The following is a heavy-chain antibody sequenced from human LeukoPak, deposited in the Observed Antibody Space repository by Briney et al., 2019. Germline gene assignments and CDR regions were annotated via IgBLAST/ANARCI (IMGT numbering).Heavy chain of an antibody. CDR3: ARVHHYYDSSGQGNNWFDP. J-gene: IGHJ5*02. Sequence: SSETLSLTCTVSGGSISSYYWSWIRQPPGKGLEWIGYIYYSGSTNYNPSLKSRVTISVDTSKNQFSLKLSSVTAADTAVYYCARVHHYYDSSGQGNNWFDPWGQGTLVTVSS. V-gene: IGHV4-59*01. CDR2: IYYSGST. D-gene: IGHD3-22*01. CDR1: GGSISSYY.